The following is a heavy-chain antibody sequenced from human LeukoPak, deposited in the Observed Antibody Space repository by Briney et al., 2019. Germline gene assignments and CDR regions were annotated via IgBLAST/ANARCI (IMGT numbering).Heavy chain of an antibody. CDR2: TYHKSKWYN. V-gene: IGHV6-1*01. J-gene: IGHJ4*02. D-gene: IGHD1-14*01. Sequence: SQTLSLTCAISGDSVSSNSAACNWIRQSPSRGLEWLGRTYHKSKWYNDYAVSVKSRISINPGTSKNQFSLQLNSVTPEDTAVYYCVIGWRNRGFDYWGQGTLVTVSS. CDR3: VIGWRNRGFDY. CDR1: GDSVSSNSAA.